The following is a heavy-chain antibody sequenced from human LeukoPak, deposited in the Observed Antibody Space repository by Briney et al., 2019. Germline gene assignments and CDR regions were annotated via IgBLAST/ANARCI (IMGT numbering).Heavy chain of an antibody. Sequence: SETLSLTCAVYGGSFSGYYWSWIRQPPGKGLEWIGEINHSGSTNYNPSLKSRVTISVDTSKNQFSLKLSSVTAADTAVYYCAISSIAARSLDYWGQGTLVTVSS. CDR3: AISSIAARSLDY. J-gene: IGHJ4*02. V-gene: IGHV4-34*01. CDR1: GGSFSGYY. D-gene: IGHD6-6*01. CDR2: INHSGST.